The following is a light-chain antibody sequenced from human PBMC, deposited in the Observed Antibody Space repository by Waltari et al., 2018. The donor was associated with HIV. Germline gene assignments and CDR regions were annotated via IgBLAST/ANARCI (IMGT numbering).Light chain of an antibody. CDR3: QGIDSSGRKV. CDR2: KDN. J-gene: IGLJ2*01. Sequence: SHELTQPPSVSVSPGQTATISCSGDILARKYANWFHQKPGQAPVLLIYKDNERPTAITERFSGSSSGATVTLTITGVRAEDEADYYCQGIDSSGRKVFGGGTRLTVL. V-gene: IGLV3-25*03. CDR1: ILARKY.